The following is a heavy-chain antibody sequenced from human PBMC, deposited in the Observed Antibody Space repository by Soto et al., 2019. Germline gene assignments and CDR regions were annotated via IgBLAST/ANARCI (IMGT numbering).Heavy chain of an antibody. J-gene: IGHJ3*02. CDR2: TYFTSRWNN. CDR3: ARGRASDFDI. Sequence: QVNLRQSGPGLVTPSPTLTLTCAISGDDVVNTKIALNWIRQYPSSGLEWLGRTYFTSRWNNDYAPSLRGRINVNLDTSNNQRSLQLNSVTPEDTALYYRARGRASDFDIWGQGTMVTVSS. CDR1: GDDVVNTKIA. V-gene: IGHV6-1*01.